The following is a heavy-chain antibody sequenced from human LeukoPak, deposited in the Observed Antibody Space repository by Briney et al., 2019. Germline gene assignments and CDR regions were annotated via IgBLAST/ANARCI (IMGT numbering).Heavy chain of an antibody. CDR2: IYSSGAT. V-gene: IGHV4-4*08. CDR1: GGFGSDYK. J-gene: IGHJ3*02. Sequence: PSETLSLTCTVSGGFGSDYKWNWIRQPPGKGLEWIGYIYSSGATNYNPSLKSRVTLSKDTSKNQFSLTLSSVIAADTAVYYCAREWSAFDIWGQGTMVTVSS. CDR3: AREWSAFDI. D-gene: IGHD2-8*01.